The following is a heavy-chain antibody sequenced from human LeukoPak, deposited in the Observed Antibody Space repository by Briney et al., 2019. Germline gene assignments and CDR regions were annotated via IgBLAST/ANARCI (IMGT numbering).Heavy chain of an antibody. CDR1: GFTFSSYS. Sequence: GGSLRLSCAASGFTFSSYSMNWVRQAPGKGLEWVSSISSSSSYIYYTDSVKGRFTISRDNAKTSLYLQMNSLRAEDTAVYYCARDWSDSDAFDIWGQGTMVTVSS. CDR2: ISSSSSYI. CDR3: ARDWSDSDAFDI. D-gene: IGHD2-21*01. V-gene: IGHV3-21*01. J-gene: IGHJ3*02.